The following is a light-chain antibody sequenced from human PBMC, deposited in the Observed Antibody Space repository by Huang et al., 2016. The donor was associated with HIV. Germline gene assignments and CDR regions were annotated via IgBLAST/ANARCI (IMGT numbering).Light chain of an antibody. Sequence: DVVMTQSPLSLPVTPGEPASIPCRASQSLLQSDGNNYFDWYFQKPGQSPQLLIYLGSNRAAGVPERFSGSGSVTDFTLKISRVEAEDVGVYYCMQGLRTPRTFGQGTRLEIK. V-gene: IGKV2-28*01. CDR1: QSLLQSDGNNY. J-gene: IGKJ2*01. CDR2: LGS. CDR3: MQGLRTPRT.